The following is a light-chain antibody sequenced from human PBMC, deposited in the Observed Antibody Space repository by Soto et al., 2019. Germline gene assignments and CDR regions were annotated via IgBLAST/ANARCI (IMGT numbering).Light chain of an antibody. CDR2: GAS. V-gene: IGKV3-20*01. CDR1: QSVSSSY. CDR3: QQYGVSPQS. J-gene: IGKJ3*01. Sequence: EIVLTQSPGTLSLSPGERATLSCRASQSVSSSYLAWYQQKPGQXHRLLIYGASSRATGIPDRFSGSGSGSDGTIIISRLEPEDFEVYFCQQYGVSPQSFGPGTKVDIK.